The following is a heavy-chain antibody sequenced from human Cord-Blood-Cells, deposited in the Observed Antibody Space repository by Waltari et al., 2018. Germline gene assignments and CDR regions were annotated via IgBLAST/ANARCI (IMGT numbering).Heavy chain of an antibody. J-gene: IGHJ3*02. CDR2: ISSSSSYI. V-gene: IGHV3-21*01. CDR1: GFTFSSYS. Sequence: EVQLVESGGGLVKPGGSLRLSCAASGFTFSSYSMNWVRQAPGKVLEWVSSISSSSSYIYYADSVKGRFTISRDNAKNSLYLQMNSLRAEDTAVYYCARYSSSWYAFDIWGQGTMVTVSS. D-gene: IGHD6-13*01. CDR3: ARYSSSWYAFDI.